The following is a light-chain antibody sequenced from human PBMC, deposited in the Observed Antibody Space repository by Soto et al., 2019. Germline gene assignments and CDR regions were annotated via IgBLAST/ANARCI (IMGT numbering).Light chain of an antibody. CDR3: QQRSNWPPGT. J-gene: IGKJ1*01. CDR1: QSVSRY. CDR2: DAS. V-gene: IGKV3-11*01. Sequence: EIVLTQSPVTLSLSPGARAPLSCRTSQSVSRYLAWYQQKPGQAPRLLIYDASKRAPGIPARFTGSGSGTDFTLTISSLEPEDFAVYYCQQRSNWPPGTFGLGTKV.